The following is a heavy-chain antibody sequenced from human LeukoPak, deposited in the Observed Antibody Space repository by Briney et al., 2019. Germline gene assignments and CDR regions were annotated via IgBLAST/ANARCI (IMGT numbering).Heavy chain of an antibody. J-gene: IGHJ4*02. Sequence: SETLSLTCTVSGGSISSYYWSWIRQPPGKGLEWIGYIYYSGTTNYNPSLKSRVTISVDTSKNQFSLKLSSVTAADTAVYYCARGAYIAAAQYGYWGQGTLVTVSS. CDR3: ARGAYIAAAQYGY. V-gene: IGHV4-59*01. CDR1: GGSISSYY. CDR2: IYYSGTT. D-gene: IGHD6-13*01.